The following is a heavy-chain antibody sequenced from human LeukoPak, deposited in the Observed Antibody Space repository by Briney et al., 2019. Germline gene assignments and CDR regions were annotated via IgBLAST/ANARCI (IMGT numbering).Heavy chain of an antibody. V-gene: IGHV3-7*01. CDR2: ISQDGGET. CDR3: VRDLGHSRHYFEY. J-gene: IGHJ4*02. D-gene: IGHD7-27*01. Sequence: GGSQRLSCAASGFTFNSFFLNWVRLTPGRELEWLACISQDGGETFYMDSVRGRFTISRDNTKNSLYLQMDSLRAEDTAVYFCVRDLGHSRHYFEYWGQGALVTVSS. CDR1: GFTFNSFF.